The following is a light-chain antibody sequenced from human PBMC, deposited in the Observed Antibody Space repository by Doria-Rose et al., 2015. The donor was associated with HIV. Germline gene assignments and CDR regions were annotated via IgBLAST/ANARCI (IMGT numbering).Light chain of an antibody. V-gene: IGKV3-20*01. Sequence: DIVLTQSPGTLSLFPGERATLSCRASQSFSSTYLAWYQQKPGQAPSLLIYDGSTRATGIPDRFSASGSGTDFTLTINRLEPEDFALYYCHQYGTSWTFGQGAKVEI. CDR1: QSFSSTY. J-gene: IGKJ1*01. CDR3: HQYGTSWT. CDR2: DGS.